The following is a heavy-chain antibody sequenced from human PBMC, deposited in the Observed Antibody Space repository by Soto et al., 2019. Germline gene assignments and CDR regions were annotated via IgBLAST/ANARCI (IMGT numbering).Heavy chain of an antibody. V-gene: IGHV3-9*01. J-gene: IGHJ1*01. CDR1: GFTFDDYA. CDR3: AKDLEMGSGWYGYFQH. CDR2: ISWNSGSI. D-gene: IGHD6-19*01. Sequence: GGSLRLSCAASGFTFDDYAMHWVRQAPGKGLEWVSGISWNSGSIGYADSVKGRFTISRDNAKNSLYLQMNSLRAEDTALYYCAKDLEMGSGWYGYFQHWGQGTLVTVSS.